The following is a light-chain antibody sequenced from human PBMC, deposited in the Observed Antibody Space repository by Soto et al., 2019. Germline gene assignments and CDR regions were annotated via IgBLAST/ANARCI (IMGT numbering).Light chain of an antibody. V-gene: IGKV1-6*01. J-gene: IGKJ4*01. CDR3: LQDYNYPLT. CDR1: QAIRND. CDR2: AAS. Sequence: AIQMTQSPSSLSASVGDRVTITCRASQAIRNDLGWYQQKPGKAPKLLIYAASSLQSEVPSRFSGSGSGTDFTLTISSLQPEDFATYYCLQDYNYPLTFGGGTKVEIK.